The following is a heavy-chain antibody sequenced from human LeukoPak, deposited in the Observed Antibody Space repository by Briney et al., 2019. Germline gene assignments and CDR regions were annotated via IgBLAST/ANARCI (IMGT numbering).Heavy chain of an antibody. V-gene: IGHV4-59*01. Sequence: GSLRLSCAASGFTFSSYAMHWVRQTPGKGLEFIGYVHYSGTTNYNPSLRSRVTISVDTSKNQFTLKLSSVTAADTAVYYCARAPGYSGYLFDYWGQGTLVTVSS. CDR3: ARAPGYSGYLFDY. CDR2: VHYSGTT. J-gene: IGHJ4*02. D-gene: IGHD5-12*01. CDR1: GFTFSSYA.